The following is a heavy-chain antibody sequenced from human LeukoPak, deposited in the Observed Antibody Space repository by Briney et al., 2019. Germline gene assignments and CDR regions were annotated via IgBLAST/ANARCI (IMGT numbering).Heavy chain of an antibody. Sequence: PSETLSLMCSVSGGSMSSRRYYWVWIRQPPGKGLEWIGSIYYRRSTYYNPSLKSRVTISVDTSKNQFSLKLSSVTAADTAVYYCACYDDNGCAPNGFDIWGQGTVVTVSS. J-gene: IGHJ3*02. CDR3: ACYDDNGCAPNGFDI. V-gene: IGHV4-39*01. CDR2: IYYRRST. CDR1: GGSMSSRRYY. D-gene: IGHD3-16*01.